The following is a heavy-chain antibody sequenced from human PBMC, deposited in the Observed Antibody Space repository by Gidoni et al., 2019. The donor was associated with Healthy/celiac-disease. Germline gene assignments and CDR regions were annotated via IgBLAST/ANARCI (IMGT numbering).Heavy chain of an antibody. J-gene: IGHJ4*02. Sequence: EVQLVESGGGLVQPGRSLRLSCPASGFTFGDYAMSWVRQAPGKGLEWVGFIRSKAYGGTTEYAASVKGRFTISRDESKSIAYLQMNSLKTEDTAVYYCARESHGDYEFDFSRVSWGQGTLVTVSS. CDR1: GFTFGDYA. D-gene: IGHD4-17*01. CDR2: IRSKAYGGTT. V-gene: IGHV3-49*04. CDR3: ARESHGDYEFDFSRVS.